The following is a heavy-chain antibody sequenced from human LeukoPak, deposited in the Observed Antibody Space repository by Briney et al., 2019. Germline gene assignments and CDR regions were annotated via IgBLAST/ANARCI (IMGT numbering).Heavy chain of an antibody. CDR2: TYYRSKWST. J-gene: IGHJ4*02. V-gene: IGHV6-1*01. D-gene: IGHD2/OR15-2a*01. CDR3: ASMVGNSPDY. CDR1: GDSVSSKSAA. Sequence: SQTLSLTCAISGDSVSSKSAAWNWIRQSPSRGLEWLGRTYYRSKWSTDYAVFVKSRITINPDTSKNQFSLHLKSVTPEDTAVYYCASMVGNSPDYWGQGTLVTVSS.